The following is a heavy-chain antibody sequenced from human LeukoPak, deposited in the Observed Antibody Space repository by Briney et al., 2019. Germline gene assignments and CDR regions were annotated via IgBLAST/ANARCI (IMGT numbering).Heavy chain of an antibody. J-gene: IGHJ5*02. D-gene: IGHD2-15*01. Sequence: PGGSLRLSCAASGFTFSTYAMSWVRQAPGKGLERVSAISGSGGSTYYADSVKGRFTISRDNSKNTLYLQMNSLRGEDTAIYYCAKESPIEYCSGGNCYLSPFDPWGQGTLVTVSS. CDR3: AKESPIEYCSGGNCYLSPFDP. CDR2: ISGSGGST. CDR1: GFTFSTYA. V-gene: IGHV3-23*01.